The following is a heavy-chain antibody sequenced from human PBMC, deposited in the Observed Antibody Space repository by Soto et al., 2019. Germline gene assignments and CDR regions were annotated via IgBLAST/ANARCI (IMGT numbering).Heavy chain of an antibody. J-gene: IGHJ4*02. CDR1: GYTFSGNY. D-gene: IGHD3-22*01. V-gene: IGHV1-2*02. CDR2: INPKNGAT. Sequence: VKVSCKASGYTFSGNYMHWVRRAPGQGLEWMGWINPKNGATNSEQKFQGRITMTWDTSTSTGYMELTRLRSDDTAVYYCAPHHYDSSGFFDYWGQGTLVTVSS. CDR3: APHHYDSSGFFDY.